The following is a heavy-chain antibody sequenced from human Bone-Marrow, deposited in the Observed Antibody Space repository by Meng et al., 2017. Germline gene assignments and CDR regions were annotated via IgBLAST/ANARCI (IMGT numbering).Heavy chain of an antibody. D-gene: IGHD3-9*01. V-gene: IGHV3-21*01. CDR3: ARDPFSGPYYDILTGLGFGDA. Sequence: GESLKISCEASGFPFSSHRMNWVRQAPGKGLEWISSITKDRDKYYEDSVKGRYTISRDNAKNTLYQQMKSMRANDTAVYYCARDPFSGPYYDILTGLGFGDAWGQGTLVTVSS. J-gene: IGHJ5*02. CDR1: GFPFSSHR. CDR2: ITKDRDK.